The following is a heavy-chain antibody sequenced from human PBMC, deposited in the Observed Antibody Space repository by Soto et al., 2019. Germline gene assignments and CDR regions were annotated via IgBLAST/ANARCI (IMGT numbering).Heavy chain of an antibody. Sequence: GASVKVSCKASGYTFYSHSISWVRQAPGQGLEWMGRINADYGNTQYAQKFRGRVTMTTDTSTTTVYMELTNLRSDDTAVYYCARCIQGDYYYGMDVWGQDTTVPVSS. V-gene: IGHV1-18*01. CDR2: INADYGNT. CDR1: GYTFYSHS. CDR3: ARCIQGDYYYGMDV. J-gene: IGHJ6*02. D-gene: IGHD5-18*01.